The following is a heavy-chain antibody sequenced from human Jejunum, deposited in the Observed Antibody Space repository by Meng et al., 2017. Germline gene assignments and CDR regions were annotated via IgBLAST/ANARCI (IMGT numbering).Heavy chain of an antibody. CDR1: GASISSYC. D-gene: IGHD4-23*01. Sequence: SETMSLTCTVSGASISSYCSWLRQPAGKGLEWIGRIYPSGNTNYNPSLKSRVTMSVATSKNQFSLRLSSVTAADTALYSCALGDKSPADYWGQGTLGTVSS. CDR2: IYPSGNT. J-gene: IGHJ4*02. CDR3: ALGDKSPADY. V-gene: IGHV4-4*07.